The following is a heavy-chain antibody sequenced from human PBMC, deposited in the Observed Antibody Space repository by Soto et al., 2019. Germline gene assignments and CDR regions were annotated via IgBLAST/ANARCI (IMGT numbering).Heavy chain of an antibody. CDR3: ARGGALRPNAHVPLDP. V-gene: IGHV4-30-2*01. J-gene: IGHJ5*02. Sequence: QLQLQESGSGLVKPSQTLSLTCTVSGVSITSGSYSWSWIRQAPGKGLEWIGNIHVSGYTSFNPSLKGRVAMSVATSKNQFSLELMSVTVADTAVYYCARGGALRPNAHVPLDPWGRGSLVTVSS. CDR1: GVSITSGSYS. D-gene: IGHD2-2*01. CDR2: IHVSGYT.